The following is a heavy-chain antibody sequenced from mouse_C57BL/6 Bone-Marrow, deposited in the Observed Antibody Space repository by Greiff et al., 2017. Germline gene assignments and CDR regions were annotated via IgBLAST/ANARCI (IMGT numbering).Heavy chain of an antibody. CDR3: AAYFCGRSYGWFAY. CDR2: ISYDGSN. J-gene: IGHJ3*01. V-gene: IGHV3-6*01. Sequence: EVKLMESGPGLVKPSQSLSLTCSVTGYSITSCYYWNWIRPFPGNKLEWLGYISYDGSNNSNPSLQNPIPLTPDTSKNQFFLQWKSVTTEDTAIYYCAAYFCGRSYGWFAYWGQGTRVTVSA. CDR1: GYSITSCYY. D-gene: IGHD1-1*01.